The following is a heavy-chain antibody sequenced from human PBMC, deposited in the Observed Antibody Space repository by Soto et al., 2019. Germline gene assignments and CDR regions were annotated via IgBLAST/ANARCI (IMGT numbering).Heavy chain of an antibody. Sequence: QVQLQESGPGLVKPSETLSLTCTVSGGSISSYYWGWIRQPPGKGLEWIGYIHYTGSTIYNPSLKTRGXXAXDXXKSQFSLKLRSVTAADTAVYYCARLERNWGLSFAYWGQGSLVTVSS. J-gene: IGHJ4*02. D-gene: IGHD7-27*01. CDR3: ARLERNWGLSFAY. V-gene: IGHV4-59*08. CDR2: IHYTGST. CDR1: GGSISSYY.